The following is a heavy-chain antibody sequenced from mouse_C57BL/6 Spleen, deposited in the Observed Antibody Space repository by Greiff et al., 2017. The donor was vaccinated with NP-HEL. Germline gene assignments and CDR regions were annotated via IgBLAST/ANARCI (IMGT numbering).Heavy chain of an antibody. V-gene: IGHV1-85*01. CDR3: ARWGGITTVVEDY. CDR1: GYTFTSYD. Sequence: VQLQQSGPELVKPGASVKLSCKASGYTFTSYDINWVKQRPGQGLEWIGWIYPRDGSTKYNEKFKGKATLTVDTSSSTAYMELHSLTSEDSAVYFCARWGGITTVVEDYWGQGTTLTVSS. CDR2: IYPRDGST. J-gene: IGHJ2*01. D-gene: IGHD1-1*01.